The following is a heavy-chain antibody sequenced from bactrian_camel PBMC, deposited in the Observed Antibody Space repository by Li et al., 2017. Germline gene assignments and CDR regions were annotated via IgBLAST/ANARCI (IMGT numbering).Heavy chain of an antibody. Sequence: VQLVESGGGLVQPGGSLRLSCAASGFTFSIYWMSWVRQAPGKGLEWVSAINEGGGSTYAADSVKGRFTISRDNAKNMVYLQMSSLKLDDTAVYYCAADFTMGWARPSSCFDYWGQGTQVTVS. CDR2: INEGGGST. V-gene: IGHV3S40*01. CDR1: GFTFSIYW. D-gene: IGHD5*01. J-gene: IGHJ6*01. CDR3: AADFTMGWARPSSCFDY.